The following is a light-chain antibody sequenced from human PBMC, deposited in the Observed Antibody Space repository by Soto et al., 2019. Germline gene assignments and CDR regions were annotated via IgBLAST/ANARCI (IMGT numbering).Light chain of an antibody. CDR3: QSYDSSLSGWV. J-gene: IGLJ3*02. CDR2: GNS. Sequence: QSVLTQPPSVSGAPGQRVTISCTESSSNIGAGYDVHWYQQLPGTAPKLPIYGNSNRPSGVPDRCSGSKSGTSASLAITGLQAEDEADYYCQSYDSSLSGWVFGGGTKLTVL. CDR1: SSNIGAGYD. V-gene: IGLV1-40*01.